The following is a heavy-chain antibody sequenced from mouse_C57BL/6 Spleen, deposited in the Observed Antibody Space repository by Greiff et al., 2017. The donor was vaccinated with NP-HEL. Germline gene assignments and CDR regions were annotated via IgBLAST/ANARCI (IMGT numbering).Heavy chain of an antibody. CDR1: GFNIKDYY. J-gene: IGHJ2*01. Sequence: VQLQQSGAELVKPGASVKLSCTASGFNIKDYYMHWVKQRTEQGLEWIGRIDPEDGETKYAPNFQGKATITADTSPNTAYLQLSSLTSEDTAVYYCASYGNYFDYWGQGTTLTVSS. D-gene: IGHD2-1*01. CDR3: ASYGNYFDY. V-gene: IGHV14-2*01. CDR2: IDPEDGET.